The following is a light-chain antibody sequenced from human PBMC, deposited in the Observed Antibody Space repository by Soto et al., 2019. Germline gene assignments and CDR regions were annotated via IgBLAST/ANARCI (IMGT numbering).Light chain of an antibody. CDR1: QSVSNN. J-gene: IGKJ2*01. V-gene: IGKV3D-15*01. CDR3: QQYDNWPPYT. Sequence: ELVMTQSPATLSVSPGERVTLSCRASQSVSNNLAWYQQKLGQAPRLLVYGASTRATGIPARFSGSGSGTEFTLTISSLQSEDFAIYYCQQYDNWPPYTFGQATKLEIK. CDR2: GAS.